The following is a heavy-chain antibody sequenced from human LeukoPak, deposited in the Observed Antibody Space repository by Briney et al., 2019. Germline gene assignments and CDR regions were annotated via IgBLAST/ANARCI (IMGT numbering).Heavy chain of an antibody. CDR2: INPNSGGT. CDR1: GYTFTGYY. Sequence: ASVKVSCKASGYTFTGYYMHWVRQAPGQGLEWMGRINPNSGGTNYAQKFQGRVTMTRDTSTSTVYMELSSLRSEDTAVYYCARADGSLFDYWGQGTLVTVSS. CDR3: ARADGSLFDY. V-gene: IGHV1-2*06. D-gene: IGHD1-26*01. J-gene: IGHJ4*02.